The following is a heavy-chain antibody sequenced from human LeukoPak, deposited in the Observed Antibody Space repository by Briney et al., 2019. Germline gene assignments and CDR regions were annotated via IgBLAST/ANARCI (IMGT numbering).Heavy chain of an antibody. CDR3: AREYSASEH. CDR2: IDPSTGNT. V-gene: IGHV1-2*02. Sequence: ASVKVSCKASGYTFVGYYLHWVRQAPGQGLEWMAWIDPSTGNTHYAQKFQGRVTVTRDTSISTTYMELSWLTSDDTALYYCAREYSASEHWGQGTLVTVSS. CDR1: GYTFVGYY. J-gene: IGHJ1*01. D-gene: IGHD4-11*01.